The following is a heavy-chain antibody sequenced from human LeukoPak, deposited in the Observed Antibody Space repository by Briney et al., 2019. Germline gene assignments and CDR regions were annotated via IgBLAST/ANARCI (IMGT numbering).Heavy chain of an antibody. Sequence: SETLSLTCTVSGGSISSSYWSWIRQPPGKGLEWIGYISYSGSTNYSPSLKSRVTISVDTSKNQFSLKLSSVTAADTAVYYCASMASYCSGGSCTDYWGQETLVTVSS. CDR1: GGSISSSY. V-gene: IGHV4-59*01. D-gene: IGHD2-15*01. CDR2: ISYSGST. J-gene: IGHJ4*02. CDR3: ASMASYCSGGSCTDY.